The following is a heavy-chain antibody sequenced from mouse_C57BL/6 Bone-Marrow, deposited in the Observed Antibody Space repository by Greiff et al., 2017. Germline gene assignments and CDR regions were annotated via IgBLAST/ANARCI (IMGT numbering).Heavy chain of an antibody. V-gene: IGHV7-1*01. J-gene: IGHJ1*03. CDR3: ARDVYYYGSSSYWYFDV. CDR2: SRNKANDYTT. Sequence: EVMLVESGGGLVQSGCSLRLSCATSGFTFSDFYMEWVRQAPGKGLEWIAASRNKANDYTTEYSASVKGRFIVSRDTSQSILYLQMNALRAEDTAIYYCARDVYYYGSSSYWYFDVWGTGTTVTVSS. D-gene: IGHD1-1*01. CDR1: GFTFSDFY.